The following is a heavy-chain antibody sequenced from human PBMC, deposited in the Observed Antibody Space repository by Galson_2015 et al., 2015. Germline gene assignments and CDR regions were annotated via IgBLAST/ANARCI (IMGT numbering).Heavy chain of an antibody. CDR3: TRHLGIGSGSPEF. V-gene: IGHV3-21*01. D-gene: IGHD7-27*01. Sequence: SLRLSRAASGFPFSSYTMNWVRQAPGKGLQWVSSISGRSTFIFYSDSVKGRFTISRDNAKNSLSLQMNSLRGDDTAVYYCTRHLGIGSGSPEFWGQGTLVAVSS. J-gene: IGHJ4*02. CDR2: ISGRSTFI. CDR1: GFPFSSYT.